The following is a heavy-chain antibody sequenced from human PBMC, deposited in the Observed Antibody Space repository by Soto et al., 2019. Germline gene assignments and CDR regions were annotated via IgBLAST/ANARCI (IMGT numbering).Heavy chain of an antibody. V-gene: IGHV3-33*08. Sequence: GGSLRLSCAASGFTFSNHGMHWVRQAPGKGLEWITVIRYDGTNRFYADSVKGRFTISRDISENTVFLQMNSLRAEDTPVYYCGRESSSGRRDRIDYWGQGTLVTVPS. CDR2: IRYDGTNR. D-gene: IGHD6-19*01. CDR3: GRESSSGRRDRIDY. J-gene: IGHJ4*02. CDR1: GFTFSNHG.